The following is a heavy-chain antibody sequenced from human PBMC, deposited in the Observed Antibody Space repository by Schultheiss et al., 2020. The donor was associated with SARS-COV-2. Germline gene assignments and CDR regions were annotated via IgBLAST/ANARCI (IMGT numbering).Heavy chain of an antibody. CDR1: GGSISSGGYS. CDR2: INHSGST. CDR3: ARGTPLGRYCTNGVCPRGAFDI. Sequence: SQTLSLTCAVSGGSISSGGYSWSWIRQPPGKGLEWIGEINHSGSTNYNPSLKSRVTISVDTSKNQFSLKLSSVTAADTAVYYCARGTPLGRYCTNGVCPRGAFDIWGQGTMVTVSS. V-gene: IGHV4-30-2*01. J-gene: IGHJ3*02. D-gene: IGHD2-8*01.